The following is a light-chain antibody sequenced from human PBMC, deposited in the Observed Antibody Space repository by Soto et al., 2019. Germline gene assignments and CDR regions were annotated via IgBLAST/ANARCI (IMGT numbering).Light chain of an antibody. V-gene: IGLV2-14*01. CDR2: EVS. CDR1: SCDIGAYNY. J-gene: IGLJ3*02. CDR3: TSYTRSNTWV. Sequence: QSVLTQPASVSGSPGQSITISCTGTSCDIGAYNYVSWYQQHPGKAPKLMIYEVSNRPSGVSNRFSGSKSGNTASLTISGLQAEDEADYYCTSYTRSNTWVFGGGTKLTVL.